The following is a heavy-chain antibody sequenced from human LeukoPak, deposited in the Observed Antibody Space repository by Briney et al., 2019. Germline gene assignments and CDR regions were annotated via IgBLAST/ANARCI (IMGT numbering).Heavy chain of an antibody. D-gene: IGHD1-26*01. Sequence: PGGSLRLSCAASGFTVSSNYMSWVRQAPGKGLEWVSVYSGGSTYYADSVKGRFTISRDNSKNTLYLQMNSLRAEDTAVYYCASSRWELAPHDYWGQGTLVTVSS. CDR3: ASSRWELAPHDY. CDR2: YSGGST. CDR1: GFTVSSNY. V-gene: IGHV3-66*01. J-gene: IGHJ4*02.